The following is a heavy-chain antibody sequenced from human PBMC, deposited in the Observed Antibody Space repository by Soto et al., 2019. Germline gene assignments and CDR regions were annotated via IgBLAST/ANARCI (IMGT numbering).Heavy chain of an antibody. CDR2: ISGSGGST. V-gene: IGHV3-23*01. CDR1: GCTFSSYG. D-gene: IGHD6-19*01. J-gene: IGHJ4*02. Sequence: GGSLRLSCAASGCTFSSYGMSWVRQAPGKGLEWVSAISGSGGSTYYADSVKGRFTISRDNSKNTLYLQMNSLRAEDTAVYYCAKDEITVVAGTFDYWGQGTLVTVSS. CDR3: AKDEITVVAGTFDY.